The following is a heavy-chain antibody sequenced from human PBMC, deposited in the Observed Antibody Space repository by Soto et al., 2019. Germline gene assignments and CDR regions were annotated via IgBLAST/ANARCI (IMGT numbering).Heavy chain of an antibody. V-gene: IGHV3-30*18. CDR1: GFTFSSYG. J-gene: IGHJ6*04. D-gene: IGHD6-13*01. Sequence: QVQLLESGGGVVQPGRSLRLSCAASGFTFSSYGMHWVRQAPGKGLEWVAVISYDGSNKYYADSVKGRFTISRDNSKNALYLQMNSMRAEDTAVYYCEKDRYGSSYYYYCYGMHVWGKGPTLTVSS. CDR2: ISYDGSNK. CDR3: EKDRYGSSYYYYCYGMHV.